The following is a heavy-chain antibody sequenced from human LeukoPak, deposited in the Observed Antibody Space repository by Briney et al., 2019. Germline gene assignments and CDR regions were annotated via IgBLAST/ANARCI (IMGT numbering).Heavy chain of an antibody. Sequence: GGSLRLSCAASGFTFSSYAMSWVRQAPGKGLEWVSAISGSGGSTYYADSVKGRFTISRDNSKNTLYLQMNSLRAEGTAVYYCARGSTTVTTRGIFDYWGQGTLVTVSS. J-gene: IGHJ4*02. D-gene: IGHD4-17*01. CDR2: ISGSGGST. V-gene: IGHV3-23*01. CDR1: GFTFSSYA. CDR3: ARGSTTVTTRGIFDY.